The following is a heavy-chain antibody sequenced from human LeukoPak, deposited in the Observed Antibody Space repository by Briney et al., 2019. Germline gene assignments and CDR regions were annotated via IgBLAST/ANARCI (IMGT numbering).Heavy chain of an antibody. D-gene: IGHD3-3*01. Sequence: GGSLRLSCAASGFTFSSYSMNWVRQAPGKGLEWVSCISSSGSAMNYADSVKGRFTISRDNAKNSLYLQMNSLRAEDTAVYYCASALSSTYYDSMGDYWGQGTLVTVSS. CDR1: GFTFSSYS. V-gene: IGHV3-48*04. CDR3: ASALSSTYYDSMGDY. J-gene: IGHJ4*02. CDR2: ISSSGSAM.